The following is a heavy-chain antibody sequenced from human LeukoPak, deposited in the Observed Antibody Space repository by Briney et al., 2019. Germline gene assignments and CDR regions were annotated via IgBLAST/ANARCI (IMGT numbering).Heavy chain of an antibody. V-gene: IGHV3-7*03. D-gene: IGHD4-17*01. J-gene: IGHJ4*02. CDR2: IKQDGSEK. Sequence: GGSLRLSCAASGFTFNTYWMTWVRQAPGKGLEWVANIKQDGSEKYYVDSVKGRFTISRDNAKNSLYLQMNSLRAEDTALYYCVRDYGDSGFDYWGQGTLVTVSS. CDR1: GFTFNTYW. CDR3: VRDYGDSGFDY.